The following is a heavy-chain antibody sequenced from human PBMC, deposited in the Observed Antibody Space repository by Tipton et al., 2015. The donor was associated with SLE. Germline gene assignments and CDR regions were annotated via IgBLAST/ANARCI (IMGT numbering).Heavy chain of an antibody. V-gene: IGHV3-30*02. Sequence: SVKGRFTISRDNSNNTLYLQTNSLSGEDTAVYYCAKGFSYGYSPGTDTVDYWGQGTLVTVSS. D-gene: IGHD5-18*01. J-gene: IGHJ4*02. CDR3: AKGFSYGYSPGTDTVDY.